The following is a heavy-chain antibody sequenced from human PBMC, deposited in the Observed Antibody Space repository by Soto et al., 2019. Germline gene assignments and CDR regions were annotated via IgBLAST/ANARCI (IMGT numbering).Heavy chain of an antibody. V-gene: IGHV2-5*01. CDR3: EHEYRRRAYSYGMDV. CDR1: GFSLSTSGVG. J-gene: IGHJ6*02. CDR2: IYWNDDK. D-gene: IGHD6-6*01. Sequence: SGPTLVNPTHALTLTCTFSGFSLSTSGVGVGWIRQPPGKALEWLALIYWNDDKRYSPSLKSRLTITKDTSKNQVVLTMTNMDPVDTATYYCEHEYRRRAYSYGMDVWGQGPQVIVYS.